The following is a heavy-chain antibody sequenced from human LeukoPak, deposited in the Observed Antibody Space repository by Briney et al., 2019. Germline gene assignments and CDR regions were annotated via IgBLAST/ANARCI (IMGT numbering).Heavy chain of an antibody. V-gene: IGHV3-64*01. CDR2: ININGDNT. CDR1: GFTFSSYE. Sequence: GGSLRLSCAASGFTFSSYEMNWVRQAPGKGLEYVSTININGDNTYYTNSVKGRFTISRDNSKNTLYLQMGSLRTEDMAVYYCARAKGPSPDYYMDVWGKGTTVTVSS. CDR3: ARAKGPSPDYYMDV. D-gene: IGHD2-2*01. J-gene: IGHJ6*03.